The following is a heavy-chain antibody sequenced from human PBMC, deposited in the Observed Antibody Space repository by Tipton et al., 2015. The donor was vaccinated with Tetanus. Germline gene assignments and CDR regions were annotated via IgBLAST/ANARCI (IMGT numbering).Heavy chain of an antibody. D-gene: IGHD6-6*01. J-gene: IGHJ5*02. CDR1: GSSITSTTHY. Sequence: TLSLTCTVSGSSITSTTHYWGWIRQAPGKGLEWIGIIYYSGSTYYNPSLKSRVTISVDTSKNQFSLKMNSVTAADTAVYYCAKDQGGGRVVRLNWFDPWGPGTLVTVSS. V-gene: IGHV4-39*07. CDR2: IYYSGST. CDR3: AKDQGGGRVVRLNWFDP.